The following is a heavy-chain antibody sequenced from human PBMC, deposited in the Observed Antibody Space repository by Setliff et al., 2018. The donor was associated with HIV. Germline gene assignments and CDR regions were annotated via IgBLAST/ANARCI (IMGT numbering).Heavy chain of an antibody. V-gene: IGHV4-61*02. J-gene: IGHJ4*02. CDR1: GDSISSGIYY. CDR3: ARQPPLSVLQVWFDDY. Sequence: PSETLSLTCTGSGDSISSGIYYWSWIRQPAGKGLEWIGRVNSRGYTEYNPSFKSRVTISVDTSKNQFSLKLSSVTAADTAMYFCARQPPLSVLQVWFDDYWGQGTLVTVSS. CDR2: VNSRGYT. D-gene: IGHD3-10*01.